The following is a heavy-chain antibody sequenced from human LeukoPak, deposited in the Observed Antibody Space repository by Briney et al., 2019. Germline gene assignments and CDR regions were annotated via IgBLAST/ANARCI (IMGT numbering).Heavy chain of an antibody. J-gene: IGHJ4*02. CDR1: GDSVSSNSAA. V-gene: IGHV6-1*01. CDR3: ALGYSYGYGGFDY. D-gene: IGHD5-18*01. Sequence: SQTLSLTCAISGDSVSSNSAAWTWIRQSPSRGLEWLGRTYYRSKWYNDYAVSVKSRITINPDTSKNQFSLQLNSVTPEDTAVYYCALGYSYGYGGFDYWGQGTLVTVSS. CDR2: TYYRSKWYN.